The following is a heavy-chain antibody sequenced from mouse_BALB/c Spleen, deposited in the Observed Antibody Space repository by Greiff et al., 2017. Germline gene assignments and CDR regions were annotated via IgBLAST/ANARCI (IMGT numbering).Heavy chain of an antibody. CDR1: GYAFTNYL. Sequence: VQLVESGAELVRPGTSVKVSCKASGYAFTNYLIEWVKQRPGQGLEWIGVINPGSGGTNYNEKFKGKATLTADKSSSTAYMQLSSLTSDDSAVYFCAREGYGNSAWFAYWGQGTLVTVSA. J-gene: IGHJ3*01. CDR2: INPGSGGT. D-gene: IGHD2-10*02. CDR3: AREGYGNSAWFAY. V-gene: IGHV1-54*01.